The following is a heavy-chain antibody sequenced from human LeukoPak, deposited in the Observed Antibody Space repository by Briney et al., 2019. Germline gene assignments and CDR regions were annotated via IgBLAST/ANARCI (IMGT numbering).Heavy chain of an antibody. Sequence: ASVKVSCKASGYTFTSYAMHWVRQAPGQRLEWMGWINAGNGNTKYSQKLQSRVTMTTDTSTSTAYMELRSLRSDDTAVYYCARDLSHMEQWLVGDYYYYYGMDVWGQGTTVTVSS. CDR1: GYTFTSYA. CDR2: INAGNGNT. J-gene: IGHJ6*02. D-gene: IGHD6-19*01. V-gene: IGHV1-3*01. CDR3: ARDLSHMEQWLVGDYYYYYGMDV.